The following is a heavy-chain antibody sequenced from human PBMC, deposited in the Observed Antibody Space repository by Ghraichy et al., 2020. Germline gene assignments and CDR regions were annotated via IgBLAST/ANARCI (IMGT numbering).Heavy chain of an antibody. D-gene: IGHD5-12*01. Sequence: SLNISCSVSGGSISSGGHYWSWIRQYPGKGLEWIGNIYHSGSTYHNPSLKTQVSISLDTSKNHFFLNLISLTVTDTALHYCARVPYIGYDRGSRWFDPWGKGTLVIVSS. V-gene: IGHV4-31*01. CDR2: IYHSGST. CDR1: GGSISSGGHY. CDR3: ARVPYIGYDRGSRWFDP. J-gene: IGHJ5*02.